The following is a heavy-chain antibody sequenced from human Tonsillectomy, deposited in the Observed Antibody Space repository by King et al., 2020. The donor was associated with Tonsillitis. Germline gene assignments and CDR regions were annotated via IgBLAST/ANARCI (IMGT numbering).Heavy chain of an antibody. Sequence: VQLQESGPGLVKPSETLSLTCTVSGFSISSAYYLGWIRQPPGKGLEWVGSINHGGVTSYNPSLRSRVTMSVDTSKNQFSLKLSSVTAADTAVYYCARDHVYEDDEYFQHWGQGTLVTVSS. J-gene: IGHJ1*01. D-gene: IGHD2/OR15-2a*01. CDR1: GFSISSAYY. CDR2: INHGGVT. CDR3: ARDHVYEDDEYFQH. V-gene: IGHV4-38-2*02.